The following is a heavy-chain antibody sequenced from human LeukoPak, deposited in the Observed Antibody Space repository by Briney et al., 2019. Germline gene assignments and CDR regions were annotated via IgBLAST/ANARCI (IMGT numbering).Heavy chain of an antibody. D-gene: IGHD4-17*01. V-gene: IGHV3-23*01. CDR3: AKDRRSNGD. Sequence: GGSLRLSCAASGFTFSTHAMSWVRQAPGKGLEWVSAVGVSGGNTYYADSVKGRFTISRDNSKNTLYLQMNSLRAEDTAVYYCAKDRRSNGDWGQGTLVTVSS. J-gene: IGHJ4*02. CDR1: GFTFSTHA. CDR2: VGVSGGNT.